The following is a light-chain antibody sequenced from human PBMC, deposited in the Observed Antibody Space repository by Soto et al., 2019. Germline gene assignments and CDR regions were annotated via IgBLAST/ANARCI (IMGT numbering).Light chain of an antibody. CDR2: SGS. CDR3: QQDGSSLYT. Sequence: EIVLTQSPGTLSLSPGETATLSCRASQSASSSYLAWYQQKPGQAPRLLIYSGSTRATGIPDRFSVSGSGTDFTLTITRLEPEDFAVYYCQQDGSSLYTFGQGTKVEIK. CDR1: QSASSSY. V-gene: IGKV3-20*01. J-gene: IGKJ2*01.